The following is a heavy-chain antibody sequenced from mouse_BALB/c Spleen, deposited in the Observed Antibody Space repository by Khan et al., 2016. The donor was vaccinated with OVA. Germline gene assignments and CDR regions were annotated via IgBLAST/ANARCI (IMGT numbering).Heavy chain of an antibody. CDR3: ARMSPDYGPGAKDY. Sequence: VKLEVSGPGLVQPSQSLSITCTVSGFSLTSYGVHWVRQSPGKGLEWLGVIWSGGSTDYNAAFISRLSISKDNSKSQVFFKMNSLQANDTAIYYCARMSPDYGPGAKDYWGQGTSVTVSS. J-gene: IGHJ4*01. V-gene: IGHV2-2*02. D-gene: IGHD1-1*02. CDR2: IWSGGST. CDR1: GFSLTSYG.